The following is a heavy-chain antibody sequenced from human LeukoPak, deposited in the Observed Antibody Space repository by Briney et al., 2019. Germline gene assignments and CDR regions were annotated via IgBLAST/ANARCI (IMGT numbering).Heavy chain of an antibody. D-gene: IGHD2-2*01. CDR3: ARVTYVRPYQLDY. CDR1: GYTFAHYG. J-gene: IGHJ4*02. Sequence: ASVKVSCKPSGYTFAHYGINWVRQAPGQGLEWIGWISLENGNAGYPQRVQGRVTLTTDTSTSTAYMQLRSLRSDDTAVYYCARVTYVRPYQLDYWGQGTLVSISS. V-gene: IGHV1-18*01. CDR2: ISLENGNA.